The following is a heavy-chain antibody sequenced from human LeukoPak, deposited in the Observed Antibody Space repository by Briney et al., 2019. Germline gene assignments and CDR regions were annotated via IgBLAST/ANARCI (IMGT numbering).Heavy chain of an antibody. CDR1: GFTFSSYA. D-gene: IGHD6-13*01. Sequence: PGRSLRLSCAASGFTFSSYAMHWVRQAPGKGLEWVAVISYDGSNKYYADSVKGRFTISRDNSKNTLYLQMNSLRAEDTAVYYCARDRAAGSFDYWGQGILVTVSS. V-gene: IGHV3-30-3*01. CDR3: ARDRAAGSFDY. CDR2: ISYDGSNK. J-gene: IGHJ4*02.